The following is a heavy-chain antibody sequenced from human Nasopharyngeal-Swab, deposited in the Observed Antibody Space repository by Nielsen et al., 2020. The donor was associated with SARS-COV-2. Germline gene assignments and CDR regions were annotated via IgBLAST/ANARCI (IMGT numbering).Heavy chain of an antibody. V-gene: IGHV3-9*01. D-gene: IGHD6-13*01. J-gene: IGHJ6*02. CDR3: AKGVAAALPPGMDD. CDR2: ISWNSGSI. Sequence: VRQAPGKGLEWVSGISWNSGSIGYADSVKGRFTISRDNAKNSLYLQMNSLRAEDTALYYCAKGVAAALPPGMDDWGQGTTVTVSS.